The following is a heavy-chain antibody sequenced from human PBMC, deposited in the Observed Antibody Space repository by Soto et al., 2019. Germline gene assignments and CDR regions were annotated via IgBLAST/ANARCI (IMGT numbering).Heavy chain of an antibody. Sequence: TLSLTCPVSGGSISSGGYYWSWIRQHPGKGLEWIGYIYYSGSTYYNPSLKSRVTISVDTSKNQFSLKLSSVTAADTAVYYCARAEEASSSSIWGQGTLVTVYS. D-gene: IGHD6-6*01. V-gene: IGHV4-31*03. J-gene: IGHJ4*02. CDR2: IYYSGST. CDR1: GGSISSGGYY. CDR3: ARAEEASSSSI.